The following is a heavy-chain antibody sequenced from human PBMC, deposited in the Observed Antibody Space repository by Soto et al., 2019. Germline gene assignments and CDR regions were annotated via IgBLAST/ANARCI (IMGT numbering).Heavy chain of an antibody. D-gene: IGHD1-1*01. CDR3: ERERTGDHTFFDY. CDR2: IYYSGST. J-gene: IGHJ4*02. V-gene: IGHV4-59*01. Sequence: SETLSLTCTVSGASISSYYWSWIRQPPGKGLEWIGYIYYSGSTNYNPSLKRRVTISADTSKNQFYLKLSSVTVADTAVYYCERERTGDHTFFDYWGQGTLVTVS. CDR1: GASISSYY.